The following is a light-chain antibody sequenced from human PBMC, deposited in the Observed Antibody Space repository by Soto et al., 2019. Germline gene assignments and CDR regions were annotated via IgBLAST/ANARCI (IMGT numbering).Light chain of an antibody. CDR3: SSYTSSVTLV. Sequence: QSVLTQPASVSGSPGQSITISCTGTSNDVGGYNFVSWYQQHPGKAPKLVIFEVSNRPSGVSYRFSGSKSGNTASLTISGLQADDEADYYCSSYTSSVTLVFGGGTKVTVL. V-gene: IGLV2-14*01. CDR2: EVS. CDR1: SNDVGGYNF. J-gene: IGLJ2*01.